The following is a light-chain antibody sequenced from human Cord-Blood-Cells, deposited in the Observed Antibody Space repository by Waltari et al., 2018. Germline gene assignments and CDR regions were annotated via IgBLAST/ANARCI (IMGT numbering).Light chain of an antibody. Sequence: EIVMTQSPATLSVSPGERATLSCGASQSVSSNLAWYQQKPGQAPRLLIYGASTRATCIPARFSGSGSGTEFTLTISSLQSEDFAVYYWQQYNNWPPGGIPWTFGQGTKVEIK. CDR3: QQYNNWPPGGIPWT. CDR1: QSVSSN. J-gene: IGKJ1*01. V-gene: IGKV3-15*01. CDR2: GAS.